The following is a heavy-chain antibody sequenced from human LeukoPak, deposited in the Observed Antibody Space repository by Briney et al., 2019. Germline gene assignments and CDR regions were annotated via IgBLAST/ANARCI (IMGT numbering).Heavy chain of an antibody. D-gene: IGHD3-10*01. J-gene: IGHJ4*02. CDR1: GYTFTSYG. Sequence: GSVKVSCKASGYTFTSYGISRVRQAPGQGLEWMGWISAYSGNTNYAQTLQGRVTMTTDTSTNTPYMEMKSPRSDDTAVYYCARDPFAETYYYGSGQNPPGYWGQGTLVIVSS. CDR3: ARDPFAETYYYGSGQNPPGY. V-gene: IGHV1-18*01. CDR2: ISAYSGNT.